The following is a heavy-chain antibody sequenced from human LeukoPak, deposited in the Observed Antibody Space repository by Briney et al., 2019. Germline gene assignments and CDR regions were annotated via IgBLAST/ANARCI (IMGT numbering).Heavy chain of an antibody. CDR2: IYHSGST. CDR3: ARVVVPVARSPEWFDP. V-gene: IGHV4-30-2*01. Sequence: SQTLSLTCAVSGGSISSGGYSWSWIRQPPGKGLEWIGYIYHSGSTYYNPSLKSRVTISVDRSKNQFSLKLSSVTAADTAVYYCARVVVPVARSPEWFDPWGQGTLVTVSS. J-gene: IGHJ5*02. CDR1: GGSISSGGYS. D-gene: IGHD2-2*01.